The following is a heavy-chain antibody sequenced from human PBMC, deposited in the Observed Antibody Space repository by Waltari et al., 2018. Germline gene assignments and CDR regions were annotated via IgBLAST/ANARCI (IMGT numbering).Heavy chain of an antibody. CDR2: FDPEDGET. CDR1: GYTLTELS. D-gene: IGHD3-16*02. J-gene: IGHJ4*02. Sequence: QVQLVQSGAEVKKPGASVKVSCKVSGYTLTELSMHWVRQAPGKGLEWMGGFDPEDGETTYEQRFQGRVTMTEYTSTDTSSMELSSLRSEDTAGYYCATPPHLGELSLGYWGQGTLVTVSS. V-gene: IGHV1-24*01. CDR3: ATPPHLGELSLGY.